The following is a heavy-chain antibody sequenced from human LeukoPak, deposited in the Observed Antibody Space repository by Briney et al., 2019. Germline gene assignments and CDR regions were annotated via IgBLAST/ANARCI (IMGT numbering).Heavy chain of an antibody. CDR2: ISESGSLI. CDR3: ARDSGSGTTGNEFDY. Sequence: GGSLRLSCAASGFTFSNCEMNWVRQAPGKGLEWVAYISESGSLIYYADSVMGRFTISRDNSKNSLFLQMSSLRAEDTAVYYCARDSGSGTTGNEFDYWGQGTLVSVSS. V-gene: IGHV3-48*03. D-gene: IGHD1-1*01. J-gene: IGHJ4*02. CDR1: GFTFSNCE.